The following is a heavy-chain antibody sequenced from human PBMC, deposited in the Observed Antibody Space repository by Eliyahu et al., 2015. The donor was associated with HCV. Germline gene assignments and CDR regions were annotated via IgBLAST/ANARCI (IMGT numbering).Heavy chain of an antibody. CDR2: INPNSGGX. V-gene: IGHV1-2*02. J-gene: IGHJ6*02. CDR3: ARDLRRGDIPTYYYYYGMDV. D-gene: IGHD2-15*01. Sequence: QVQLVQSGAEVKKPGASVKVSCKASGYTFTGYXXXWVRQAPGQRRXWMGWINPNSGGXNYAQKFQGRVTMTRDTSISTAYMELSSLRSDDTAVYYCARDLRRGDIPTYYYYYGMDVWGQGTTVTVSS. CDR1: GYTFTGYX.